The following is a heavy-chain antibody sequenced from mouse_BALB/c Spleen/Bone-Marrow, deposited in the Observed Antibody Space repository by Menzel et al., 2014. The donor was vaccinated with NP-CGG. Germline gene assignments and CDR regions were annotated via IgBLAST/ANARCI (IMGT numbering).Heavy chain of an antibody. J-gene: IGHJ3*01. Sequence: EVKLQESGGDLVKPGGSLKLSCAASGFTFSSYGMSWVRQTPDKRLEWVATISSGGSYTYYPDSVKGRFTISRDNAKXTLYLQMSSLKSEDTAMYYCARGGGAYYGNYWFAYWGQGTLVTVSA. V-gene: IGHV5-6*01. CDR3: ARGGGAYYGNYWFAY. D-gene: IGHD2-10*01. CDR2: ISSGGSYT. CDR1: GFTFSSYG.